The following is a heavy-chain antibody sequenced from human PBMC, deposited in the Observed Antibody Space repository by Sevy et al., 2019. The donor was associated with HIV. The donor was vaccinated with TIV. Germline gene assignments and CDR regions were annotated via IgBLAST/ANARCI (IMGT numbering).Heavy chain of an antibody. D-gene: IGHD3-22*01. V-gene: IGHV3-66*01. Sequence: GGSLRLSCAVSGITVSSNYMGWVRQAPGKGLQWVSGIFASSNTHFADSVKGRFSISRENSKNTLSLQMNSLSAEDTAVYYCARAVEDYSDSSGWDWYFDLWGSGTLVTVSS. J-gene: IGHJ2*01. CDR2: IFASSNT. CDR3: ARAVEDYSDSSGWDWYFDL. CDR1: GITVSSNY.